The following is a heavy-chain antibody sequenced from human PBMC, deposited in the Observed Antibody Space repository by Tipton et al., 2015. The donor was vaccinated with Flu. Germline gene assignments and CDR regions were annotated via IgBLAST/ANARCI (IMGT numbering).Heavy chain of an antibody. CDR1: GFTFSDYY. V-gene: IGHV3-11*01. Sequence: SLRLSCAASGFTFSDYYMSWIRQAPGKGLEWVSYISSSGSTIYYADSVKGRFTISRDNAKNSLYLQMNSLRAEDTAVYYCARDWPPNYYDSSGYYGFENAFDIWGQGTMVTVSS. CDR2: ISSSGSTI. D-gene: IGHD3-22*01. CDR3: ARDWPPNYYDSSGYYGFENAFDI. J-gene: IGHJ3*02.